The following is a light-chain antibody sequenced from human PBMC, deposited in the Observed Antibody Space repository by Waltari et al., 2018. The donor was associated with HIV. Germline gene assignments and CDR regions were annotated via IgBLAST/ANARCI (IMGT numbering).Light chain of an antibody. CDR1: SSNIGAGDD. Sequence: QSVLTQSPSVSGAPGQRVTMSCTGSSSNIGAGDDGNWYQQLPGSATKLPIYLNIKPPSGVPDRFSGSKAATSASLAINGLQTEDEGDYYCQSYDSSVSAWVFGGGTKLTVL. CDR2: LNI. CDR3: QSYDSSVSAWV. V-gene: IGLV1-40*01. J-gene: IGLJ3*02.